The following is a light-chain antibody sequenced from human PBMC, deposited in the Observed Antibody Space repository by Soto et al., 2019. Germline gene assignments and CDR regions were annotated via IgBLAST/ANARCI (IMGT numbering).Light chain of an antibody. J-gene: IGKJ2*01. CDR2: DAS. V-gene: IGKV3-11*01. CDR1: QSVSSY. Sequence: EIVLTQSPATLSLSPGERATLSCRASQSVSSYLAWYQQTPGQAPRLLIYDASNRAAGIPARFSGSGPWSDFTLAIRSLQPDASALSDGQQRTNWPNSFGKGTKLESK. CDR3: QQRTNWPNS.